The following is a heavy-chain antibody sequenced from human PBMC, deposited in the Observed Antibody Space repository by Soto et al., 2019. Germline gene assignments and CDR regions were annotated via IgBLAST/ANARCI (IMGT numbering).Heavy chain of an antibody. J-gene: IGHJ5*02. CDR1: GGSISSSNW. CDR2: IYHSGST. Sequence: QVQLQESGPGLVKPSGTLSLTCAVSGGSISSSNWWSWVRQPPGKGLEWIGEIYHSGSTNYNPSLKGRAPISEDRPKNNSPRKRSSDPAAARAVYYGERGIGESLRLPGGFDPGAQGPLVTVSS. V-gene: IGHV4-4*02. D-gene: IGHD3-3*01. CDR3: ERGIGESLRLPGGFDP.